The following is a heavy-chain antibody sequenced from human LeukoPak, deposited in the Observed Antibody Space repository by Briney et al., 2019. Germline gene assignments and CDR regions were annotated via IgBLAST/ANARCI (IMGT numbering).Heavy chain of an antibody. Sequence: GASVKVSCKASGYTFTSYDINWLRQATGQGLEWMGWMNPNSGNTGYAQKFQGRVTMTRNTSISTAYMELSSLRSEDTAVYYCARADNSKYCSGGSCYWGQGTLVTVSS. CDR3: ARADNSKYCSGGSCY. CDR1: GYTFTSYD. V-gene: IGHV1-8*01. J-gene: IGHJ4*02. CDR2: MNPNSGNT. D-gene: IGHD2-15*01.